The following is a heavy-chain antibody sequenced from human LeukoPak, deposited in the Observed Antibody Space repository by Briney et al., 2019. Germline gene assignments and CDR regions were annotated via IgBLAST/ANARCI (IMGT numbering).Heavy chain of an antibody. CDR3: ARERGGPWGGPFRDGMDV. V-gene: IGHV3-48*03. Sequence: GGSLRLSCAASGFTFSSYEMNWVRQAPGKGLEWVSYISSSASTLYYADSVKGRFTISRDDAKNSLYLQMNSLRAEDTAVYYCARERGGPWGGPFRDGMDVWGQGTTVTVSS. CDR2: ISSSASTL. CDR1: GFTFSSYE. D-gene: IGHD3-16*01. J-gene: IGHJ6*02.